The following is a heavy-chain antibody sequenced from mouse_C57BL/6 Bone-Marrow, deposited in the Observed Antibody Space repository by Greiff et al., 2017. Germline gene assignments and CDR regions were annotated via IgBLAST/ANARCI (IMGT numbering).Heavy chain of an antibody. Sequence: VQLQQSGAELAKPGASVKLSCKASGYTFTSYWMHWVKQRPGQGLEWIGYINPSSGYTNYNQKFKDKATLTADKSSNTAYMQLSSLTYEDSAVYYCARSPCGSNFDYGGQGTTLTVSA. V-gene: IGHV1-7*01. D-gene: IGHD1-1*01. CDR2: INPSSGYT. CDR1: GYTFTSYW. CDR3: ARSPCGSNFDY. J-gene: IGHJ2*01.